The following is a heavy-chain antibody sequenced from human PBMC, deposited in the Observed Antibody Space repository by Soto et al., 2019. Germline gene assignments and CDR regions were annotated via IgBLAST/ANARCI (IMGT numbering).Heavy chain of an antibody. D-gene: IGHD3-16*01. CDR1: GGSFSGYY. Sequence: SETLSLTCTVYGGSFSGYYWNWVRQSPRKGLEWIGEINHSGNTNYNPSLKGRVTISVDASKNQFSLNVFSVTATDSAVYYCARDAQSYYYKITQYYFDSWGQGTLVTVSS. CDR3: ARDAQSYYYKITQYYFDS. J-gene: IGHJ4*02. CDR2: INHSGNT. V-gene: IGHV4-34*01.